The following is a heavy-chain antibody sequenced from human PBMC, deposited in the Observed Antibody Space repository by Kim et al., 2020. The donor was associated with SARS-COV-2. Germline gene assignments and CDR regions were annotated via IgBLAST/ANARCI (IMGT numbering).Heavy chain of an antibody. D-gene: IGHD3-22*01. Sequence: YAQKCEGRVTITADESTSTAYMELSSLRSEDTAVYYCARDNDSGGYPEYWGQGTLVTVSS. J-gene: IGHJ4*02. CDR3: ARDNDSGGYPEY. V-gene: IGHV1-69*01.